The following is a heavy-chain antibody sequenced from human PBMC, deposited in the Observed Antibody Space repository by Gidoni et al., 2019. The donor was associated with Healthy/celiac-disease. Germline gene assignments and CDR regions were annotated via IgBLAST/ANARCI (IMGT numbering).Heavy chain of an antibody. D-gene: IGHD2-2*02. CDR3: ARGLPAAIRERYFDY. J-gene: IGHJ4*02. CDR1: GFTFSSYD. Sequence: EVQLVESGGGLVQPGGSLRLSCAASGFTFSSYDMHWVRQATGKGLEWVSAIGTAGDTYYPGSVKGRFTISRENAKNSLYLQMNSLRAGDTAVYYCARGLPAAIRERYFDYWGQGTLVTVSS. CDR2: IGTAGDT. V-gene: IGHV3-13*01.